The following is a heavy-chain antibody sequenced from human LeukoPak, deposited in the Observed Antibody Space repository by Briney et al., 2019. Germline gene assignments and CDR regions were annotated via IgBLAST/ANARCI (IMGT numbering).Heavy chain of an antibody. J-gene: IGHJ4*02. V-gene: IGHV3-30*02. CDR1: GFTFSNAW. D-gene: IGHD2-21*02. CDR3: AKGWDAYCGGDCYPYYFDY. Sequence: GGSLRLSCAASGFTFSNAWMSWVRQAPGKGLEWVAFIRYDGSNKYYADSVKGRFTISRDNSKNTLYLQMNSLRAEDTAVYYCAKGWDAYCGGDCYPYYFDYWGQGTLVTVSS. CDR2: IRYDGSNK.